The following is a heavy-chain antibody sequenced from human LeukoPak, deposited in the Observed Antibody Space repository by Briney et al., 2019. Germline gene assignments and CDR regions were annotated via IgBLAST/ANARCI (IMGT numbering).Heavy chain of an antibody. J-gene: IGHJ3*02. CDR2: IISSGSTL. V-gene: IGHV3-48*03. D-gene: IGHD5-12*01. CDR3: ARDGSGYGHDAFDI. CDR1: GFTFSNYE. Sequence: PGGSLRLSCAASGFTFSNYEMNWVRQAPGKGLEWVSYIISSGSTLYYANSVKGRFTISRDNAKNSLYLQMNSLRAEDTAVYYCARDGSGYGHDAFDIWGQGTMVTVSS.